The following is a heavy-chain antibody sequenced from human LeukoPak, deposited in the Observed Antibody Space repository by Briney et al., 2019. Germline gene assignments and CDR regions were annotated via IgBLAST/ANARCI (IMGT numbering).Heavy chain of an antibody. CDR3: ARPGGGPIR. Sequence: TSETLSLTCAVYGGSFSGYYWSWIRQPPGKGLEWIGEINHSGTTNYNPYLKSRVSISVDTSKNQFSLKLTSVTAADTAIYYCARPGGGPIRWGQGTLVTVSS. V-gene: IGHV4-34*01. CDR2: INHSGTT. J-gene: IGHJ4*02. D-gene: IGHD2-15*01. CDR1: GGSFSGYY.